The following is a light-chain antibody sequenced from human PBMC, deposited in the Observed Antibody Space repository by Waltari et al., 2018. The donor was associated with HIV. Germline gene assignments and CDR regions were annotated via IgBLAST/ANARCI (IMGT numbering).Light chain of an antibody. CDR3: QVWDSNVVV. J-gene: IGLJ2*01. CDR2: RDS. Sequence: SLELTQPLSVSVALRRTATISCGGDNIETKNVHWYHQKSGQAPVILIYRDSNRPSGIPERFSASDSKNTATLTISRAQVEDEAHYYCQVWDSNVVVFGGGTELTVL. V-gene: IGLV3-9*01. CDR1: NIETKN.